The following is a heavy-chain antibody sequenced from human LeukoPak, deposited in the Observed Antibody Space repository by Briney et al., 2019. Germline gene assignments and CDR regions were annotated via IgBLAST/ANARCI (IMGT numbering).Heavy chain of an antibody. CDR3: AKGGATILDY. V-gene: IGHV3-30*02. J-gene: IGHJ4*02. CDR2: IRYDGSNK. CDR1: GFTFNTYN. D-gene: IGHD5-12*01. Sequence: GESLRLSCVASGFTFNTYNMNCVRQAPGKGLEWVAFIRYDGSNKYYADSVKGRFTISRDNSKNTLYLQMNSLRAEDTAVYYCAKGGATILDYWGQGTLVTVSS.